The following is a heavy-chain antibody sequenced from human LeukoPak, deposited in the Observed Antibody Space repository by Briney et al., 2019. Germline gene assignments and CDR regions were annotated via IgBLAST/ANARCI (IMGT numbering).Heavy chain of an antibody. J-gene: IGHJ1*01. CDR1: GYSISSGYY. CDR2: IYHSGST. V-gene: IGHV4-38-2*02. CDR3: ARLKYYYDSSGYRAEYFQH. Sequence: ASETLSLTCTVSGYSISSGYYWGWIRQPPGKGLEWIGSIYHSGSTYYNPSLKSRVTISVYTSKNQFSLRLSSVTAADTAVYYCARLKYYYDSSGYRAEYFQHWGQGTLVTVSS. D-gene: IGHD3-22*01.